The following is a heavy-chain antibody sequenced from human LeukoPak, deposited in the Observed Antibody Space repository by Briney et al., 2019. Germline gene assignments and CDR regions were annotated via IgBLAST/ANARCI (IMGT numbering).Heavy chain of an antibody. D-gene: IGHD2-2*01. CDR1: GFTFSSYA. CDR3: ARDRRYCSSTSCSPYYYYGMDV. V-gene: IGHV3-23*01. CDR2: ISGSGGST. Sequence: GGSLRLSCAASGFTFSSYAMSWVRQAPGKGLEWVSAISGSGGSTYYADSVKGRFTISRDNSKNTLYLQMNSLRAEDTAVYYCARDRRYCSSTSCSPYYYYGMDVWGQGTTVTVSS. J-gene: IGHJ6*02.